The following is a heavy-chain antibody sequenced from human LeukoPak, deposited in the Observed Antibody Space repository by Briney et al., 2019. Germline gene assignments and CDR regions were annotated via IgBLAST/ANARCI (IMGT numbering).Heavy chain of an antibody. V-gene: IGHV1-18*01. CDR2: ISGYAGIT. D-gene: IGHD4-17*01. Sequence: ASVKVSCKASGYTFTTYGVSWVRQAPGQGLECMGGISGYAGITNYAQKLRGRVTMTPDTSTSTAYMDLRSLRSDDTALYYCARTVTTSSYYFDYWGQGTLVTVSS. CDR1: GYTFTTYG. CDR3: ARTVTTSSYYFDY. J-gene: IGHJ4*02.